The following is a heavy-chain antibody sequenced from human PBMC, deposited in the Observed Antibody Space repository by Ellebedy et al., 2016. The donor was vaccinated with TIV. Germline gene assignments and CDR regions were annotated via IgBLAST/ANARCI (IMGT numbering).Heavy chain of an antibody. CDR3: AKQPGAKGKIDY. CDR2: ISGSGGST. V-gene: IGHV3-23*01. D-gene: IGHD1-26*01. J-gene: IGHJ4*02. Sequence: GESLKISCAASGFTFSIYWMSWVRQAPGKGLEWVSAISGSGGSTYYADSVKGRFTISRDNSKNTLYLQMNSLRAEDTAVYYCAKQPGAKGKIDYWGQGTLVTVSS. CDR1: GFTFSIYW.